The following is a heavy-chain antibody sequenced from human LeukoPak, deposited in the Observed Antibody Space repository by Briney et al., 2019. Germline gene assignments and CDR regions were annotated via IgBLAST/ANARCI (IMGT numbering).Heavy chain of an antibody. Sequence: GGSLRLSCAASGFTFSSFTMNWVRQAPGKGLEWVSSISTSSLYIYYADSVKGRFTISRDNARNSLYLQMNSLRAEDTAVYYCARDLEYCGGDCYSCIDYWGQGTLVTVSS. CDR3: ARDLEYCGGDCYSCIDY. CDR2: ISTSSLYI. J-gene: IGHJ4*02. CDR1: GFTFSSFT. V-gene: IGHV3-21*01. D-gene: IGHD2-21*02.